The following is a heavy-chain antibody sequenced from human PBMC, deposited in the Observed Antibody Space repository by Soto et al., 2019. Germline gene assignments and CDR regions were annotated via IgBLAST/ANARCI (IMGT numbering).Heavy chain of an antibody. Sequence: PGESLKISCVGSGFSFSRYTVGWVRQVPGKGLEWMGVIHPGDSDTRYSPSFQGQVTISADKSISTAYLQWSSLKASDTAMYYCTLSYGDSYYYYYGMDVWRQGTTVTVSS. CDR2: IHPGDSDT. CDR1: GFSFSRYT. V-gene: IGHV5-51*01. CDR3: TLSYGDSYYYYYGMDV. J-gene: IGHJ6*02. D-gene: IGHD4-17*01.